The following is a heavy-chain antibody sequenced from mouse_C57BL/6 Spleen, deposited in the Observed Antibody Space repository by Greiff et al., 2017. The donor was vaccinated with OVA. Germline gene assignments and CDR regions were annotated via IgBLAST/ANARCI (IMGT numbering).Heavy chain of an antibody. J-gene: IGHJ4*01. CDR2: IDPEDGDT. CDR1: GFNIKDYY. D-gene: IGHD1-1*01. V-gene: IGHV14-1*01. Sequence: VQLQQSGAELVRPGASVKLSCTASGFNIKDYYMHWVKQRPEQGLEWIGRIDPEDGDTDYAPKFQGKATMTADTSSNTAYLQLSSLTSEDTAVYYCTTFTGSRAMDDWGQGTSVTVSS. CDR3: TTFTGSRAMDD.